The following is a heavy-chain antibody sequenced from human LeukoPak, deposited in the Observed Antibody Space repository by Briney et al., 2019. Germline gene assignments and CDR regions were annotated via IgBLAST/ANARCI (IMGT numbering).Heavy chain of an antibody. J-gene: IGHJ5*02. CDR1: GYTFTSYG. D-gene: IGHD2-2*02. V-gene: IGHV1-69*13. CDR2: IIPIFGTA. CDR3: ARGGPIVVVPAAIPSGFDP. Sequence: ASVKVSCKASGYTFTSYGISWVRQAPGQGLEWMGGIIPIFGTANYAQKFQGRVTITADESTSTAYMELSSLRSEDTAVYYCARGGPIVVVPAAIPSGFDPWGQGTLVTVSS.